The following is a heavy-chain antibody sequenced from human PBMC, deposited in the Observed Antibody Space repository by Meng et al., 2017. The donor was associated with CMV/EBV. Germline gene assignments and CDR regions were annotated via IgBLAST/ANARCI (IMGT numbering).Heavy chain of an antibody. CDR1: GFSLRTAEVG. V-gene: IGHV2-5*01. CDR3: ARAIGAGNSAYFDL. CDR2: IYWNDDK. D-gene: IGHD4-23*01. J-gene: IGHJ2*01. Sequence: SGPTLVKPTQTLTLTCSFSGFSLRTAEVGIGWVRQPPGKALEWLALIYWNDDKRYKPSLKSGLTITKDTSRNQVVLTMSNMDVADTATYHCARAIGAGNSAYFDLWGRGTLGTVSS.